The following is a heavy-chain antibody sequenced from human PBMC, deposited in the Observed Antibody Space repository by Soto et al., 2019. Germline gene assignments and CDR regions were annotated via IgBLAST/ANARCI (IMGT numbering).Heavy chain of an antibody. Sequence: QVQLVQSGAEVKKPGASVKVSCKASGDSFSNYGITWVRQAPGQGLEWMGWISGFNGNTNYAQKFQGRVTMTIDTSTSAAYMELRSLRTDDTAFYYCAREAAVGRYLDSWGQGTLVTVSS. J-gene: IGHJ5*01. CDR1: GDSFSNYG. V-gene: IGHV1-18*04. CDR2: ISGFNGNT. CDR3: AREAAVGRYLDS. D-gene: IGHD3-9*01.